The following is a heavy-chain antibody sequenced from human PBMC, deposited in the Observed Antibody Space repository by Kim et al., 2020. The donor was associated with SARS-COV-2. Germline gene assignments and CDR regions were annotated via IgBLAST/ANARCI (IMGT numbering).Heavy chain of an antibody. V-gene: IGHV1-18*01. CDR1: GYTFTSYG. CDR3: ARDLGGRSDYNWFDP. D-gene: IGHD3-3*01. Sequence: ASVKVSCKASGYTFTSYGISWVRQAPGQGLEWMGWISAYNGNTNYAQKLQGRVTMTTDTSTSTAYMELRSLRSDDTALYYCARDLGGRSDYNWFDPWGQGTLVTVSS. CDR2: ISAYNGNT. J-gene: IGHJ5*02.